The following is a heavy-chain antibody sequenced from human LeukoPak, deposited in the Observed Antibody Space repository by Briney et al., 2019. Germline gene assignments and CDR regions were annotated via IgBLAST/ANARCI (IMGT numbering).Heavy chain of an antibody. CDR3: ARRKRYCSGGSCADAFDI. J-gene: IGHJ3*02. CDR2: ISSSGSTI. D-gene: IGHD2-15*01. CDR1: GFTFSDYY. V-gene: IGHV3-11*01. Sequence: GGSLRLSCAASGFTFSDYYMSWIRQAPGKGLEWVSYISSSGSTIYYADSVKGRFTISRGNAKNSLYLQMNSLRAEDTAVYYCARRKRYCSGGSCADAFDIWGQGTMVTVSS.